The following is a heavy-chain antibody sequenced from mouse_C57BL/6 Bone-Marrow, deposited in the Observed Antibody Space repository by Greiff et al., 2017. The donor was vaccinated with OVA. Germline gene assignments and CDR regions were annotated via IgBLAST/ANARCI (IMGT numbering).Heavy chain of an antibody. CDR2: IYPRDGSS. J-gene: IGHJ3*01. CDR3: AGYYGNAWCAY. V-gene: IGHV1-85*01. Sequence: QVQLQQSGPELVKPGASVKLSCKASGYTFTSYDINWVKQRPGRGLEWIGWIYPRDGSSKSNEKFKGKATLTVDTSSSTAYMELHSLTSEDSAVYFCAGYYGNAWCAYWGQGTLVTVSA. CDR1: GYTFTSYD. D-gene: IGHD2-1*01.